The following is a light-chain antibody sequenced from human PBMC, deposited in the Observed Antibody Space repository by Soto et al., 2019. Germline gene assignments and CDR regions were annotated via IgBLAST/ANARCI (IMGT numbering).Light chain of an antibody. V-gene: IGKV3-11*01. Sequence: PGERATLSCRASQSVRTSLAWYQQKPGQAPRLLIYAASNRATGIPARFSGSGSGTDFTLTISSLEPEDSAVYYCQQRSDWPPSLTFGGGTKVEIK. J-gene: IGKJ4*01. CDR3: QQRSDWPPSLT. CDR2: AAS. CDR1: QSVRTS.